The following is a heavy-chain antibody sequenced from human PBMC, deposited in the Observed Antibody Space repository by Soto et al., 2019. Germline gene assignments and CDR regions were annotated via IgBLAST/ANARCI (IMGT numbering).Heavy chain of an antibody. V-gene: IGHV3-23*01. J-gene: IGHJ4*02. CDR2: ITGSGDNT. CDR3: VKGGSSGSFYSDASH. CDR1: GLTFSRFA. D-gene: IGHD3-10*01. Sequence: GGSLRLSCEASGLTFSRFAMSWVRQAPAKGLEWVSSITGSGDNTYYANSVKGRFTISRDNSRNFLYLEMNSLRAEDSALYYCVKGGSSGSFYSDASHWGQGTLVTVSS.